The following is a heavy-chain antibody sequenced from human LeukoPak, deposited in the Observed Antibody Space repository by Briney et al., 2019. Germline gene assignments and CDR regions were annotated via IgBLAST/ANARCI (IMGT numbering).Heavy chain of an antibody. V-gene: IGHV3-7*01. CDR1: GFTFSTYW. CDR2: IKQDGSEK. D-gene: IGHD6-6*01. Sequence: PGGSLRLSCAAFGFTFSTYWMSWVRQAPGKGLEWVANIKQDGSEKYYVDSLKGRFTISRDNAKNSLYLQMNSLRAEDTAVYYCARDGTIAARPTWGQGTLVTVSS. CDR3: ARDGTIAARPT. J-gene: IGHJ5*02.